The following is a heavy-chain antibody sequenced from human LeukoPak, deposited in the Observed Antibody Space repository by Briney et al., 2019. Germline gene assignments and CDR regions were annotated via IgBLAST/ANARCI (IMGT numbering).Heavy chain of an antibody. D-gene: IGHD3-3*01. V-gene: IGHV3-74*01. CDR1: GLRFSGYW. CDR2: VQDDERSA. CDR3: VRGHVGTIFGVIPVNPLSY. J-gene: IGHJ4*02. Sequence: PGGSLRLSCEGSGLRFSGYWMHWVRQAPGKGLVWVSRVQDDERSASYGDSVKGRFTISKDNAKNILYLQMDGLRVEDTAVYYCVRGHVGTIFGVIPVNPLSYWGQGTLVTVSS.